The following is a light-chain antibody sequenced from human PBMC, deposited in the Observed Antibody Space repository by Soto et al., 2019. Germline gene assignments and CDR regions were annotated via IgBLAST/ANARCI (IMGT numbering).Light chain of an antibody. Sequence: QAVVTQPPSVSGAPGQRVTISCIGRSSNIGAGYDVHWYQQLPGTAPKLLIYVNSNRPSGVPDRFSGSKSGTSASLAITGLQAEDEADCYCQSYDSSLSGYVVFGGGTKLTVL. V-gene: IGLV1-40*01. J-gene: IGLJ2*01. CDR3: QSYDSSLSGYVV. CDR2: VNS. CDR1: SSNIGAGYD.